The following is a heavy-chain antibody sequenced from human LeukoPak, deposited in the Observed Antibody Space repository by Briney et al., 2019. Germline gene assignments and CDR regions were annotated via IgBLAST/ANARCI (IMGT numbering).Heavy chain of an antibody. Sequence: ASVKVSCKASGGTFSSYAISWVRQAPGQGLEWMGGIIPIFGTANYAQKFQGRVTITTDESTSTAYMELSSLRSEDTAVYYCARDKGIAAAGNFDYWGQGTLVTVSS. J-gene: IGHJ4*02. CDR1: GGTFSSYA. V-gene: IGHV1-69*05. D-gene: IGHD6-13*01. CDR3: ARDKGIAAAGNFDY. CDR2: IIPIFGTA.